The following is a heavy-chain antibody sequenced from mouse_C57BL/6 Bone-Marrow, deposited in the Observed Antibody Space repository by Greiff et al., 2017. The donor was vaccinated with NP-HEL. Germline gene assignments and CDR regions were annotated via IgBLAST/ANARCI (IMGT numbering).Heavy chain of an antibody. V-gene: IGHV5-15*01. D-gene: IGHD2-1*01. CDR2: ISNLAYSI. CDR3: ARQDYGNPFAY. J-gene: IGHJ3*01. CDR1: GFTFSDYG. Sequence: EVQRVESGGGLVQPGGSLKLSCAASGFTFSDYGMAWVRQAPRKGPEWVAFISNLAYSIYYADTVTGRFTISRENAKNTLYLEMSSLRSEDTAMYYCARQDYGNPFAYWGQGTLVTVSA.